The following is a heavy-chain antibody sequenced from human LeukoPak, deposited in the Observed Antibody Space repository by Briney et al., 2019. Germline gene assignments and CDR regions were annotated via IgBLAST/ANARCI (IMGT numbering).Heavy chain of an antibody. CDR1: SGSINSYY. D-gene: IGHD1-26*01. CDR2: IYTTGAT. V-gene: IGHV4-4*07. Sequence: PSETLSLTCTVSSGSINSYYWGWVRQPPGKGLEWIGRIYTTGATQYNPSLKSRFTMSIDTSTKQFSLNLRSMTAAYTAVYYCGRQGYTASYYFLDFWSQGTLVAVS. J-gene: IGHJ4*02. CDR3: GRQGYTASYYFLDF.